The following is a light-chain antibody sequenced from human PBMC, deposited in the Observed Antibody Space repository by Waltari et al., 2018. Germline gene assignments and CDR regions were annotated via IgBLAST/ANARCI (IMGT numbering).Light chain of an antibody. Sequence: DIVMTQTPLSLPVTLGEPASISGRPSQSLLDSEDGNTYLEWYLQKPGQSPQLLIYEVSNRASGVPDRFSGSGSDTDFTLKISRVEAEDVGVYYCMQALEFPWTFGQGTKVEIK. CDR2: EVS. CDR3: MQALEFPWT. J-gene: IGKJ1*01. CDR1: QSLLDSEDGNTY. V-gene: IGKV2-40*01.